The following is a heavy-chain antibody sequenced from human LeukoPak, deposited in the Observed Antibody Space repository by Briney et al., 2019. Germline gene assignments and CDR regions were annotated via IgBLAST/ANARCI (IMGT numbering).Heavy chain of an antibody. Sequence: SETLSLTCAVSDYSISSHNYWGWIRQPPGKGLEWIGSVYHSGSTHYSPSLKSRVTTSVDTSKNQFSLKLSSVTAADTAVYYCARNDSSGYFDYWGQGTLVTVSS. CDR2: VYHSGST. CDR1: DYSISSHNY. D-gene: IGHD3-22*01. CDR3: ARNDSSGYFDY. V-gene: IGHV4-38-2*01. J-gene: IGHJ4*02.